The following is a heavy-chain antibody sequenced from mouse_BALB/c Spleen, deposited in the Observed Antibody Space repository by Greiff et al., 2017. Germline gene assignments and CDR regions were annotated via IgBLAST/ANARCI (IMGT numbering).Heavy chain of an antibody. J-gene: IGHJ4*01. Sequence: VHVKQSGAELVRSGASVKLSCTASGFNIKDYYMHWVKQRPEQGLEWIGWIDPENGDTEYAPKFQGKATMTADTSSNTAYLQLSSLTSEDTAVYYCNARATDAMDYWGQGTSVTVSS. V-gene: IGHV14-4*02. CDR1: GFNIKDYY. CDR2: IDPENGDT. CDR3: NARATDAMDY. D-gene: IGHD3-1*01.